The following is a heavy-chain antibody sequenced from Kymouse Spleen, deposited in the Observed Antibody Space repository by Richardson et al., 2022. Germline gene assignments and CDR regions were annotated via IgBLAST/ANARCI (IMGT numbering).Heavy chain of an antibody. D-gene: IGHD3-16*02. V-gene: IGHV3-30*18. CDR1: GFTFSSYG. CDR2: ISYDGSNK. Sequence: QVQLVESGGGVVQPGRSLRLSCAASGFTFSSYGMHWVRQAPGKGLEWVAVISYDGSNKYYADSVKGRFTISRDNSKNTLYLQMNSLRAEDTAVYYCAKEGDNSYVSDYWGQGTLVTVSS. J-gene: IGHJ4*02. CDR3: AKEGDNSYVSDY.